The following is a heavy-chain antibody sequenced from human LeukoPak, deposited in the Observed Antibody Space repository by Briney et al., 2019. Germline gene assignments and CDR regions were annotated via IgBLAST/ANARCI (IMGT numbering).Heavy chain of an antibody. CDR1: GDSISSSNYY. J-gene: IGHJ6*03. V-gene: IGHV4-39*01. CDR2: IYYSGST. CDR3: TSRRNYYCFVDV. Sequence: SETLSLTCTVSGDSISSSNYYWGWIRQPPGKGLEWIGSIYYSGSTAYNPSLKSRVTLSLDTSKDQFSLKLISVTAADTAVYFCTSRRNYYCFVDVWGKGTAVTVSS.